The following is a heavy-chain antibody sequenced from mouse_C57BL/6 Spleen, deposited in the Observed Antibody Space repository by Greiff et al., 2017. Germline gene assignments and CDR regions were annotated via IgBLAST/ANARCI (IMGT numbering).Heavy chain of an antibody. Sequence: EVQLVESGGGLVQPGGSLSLSCAASGFTFTDYYMSWVRQPPGKALEWLGFIRNKANGYTTEYSASVKGRFTISRDNSQSILYLQMNALRAEDSATYYCARYIYYGSSNYYAMDYWGQGTSVTVSS. V-gene: IGHV7-3*01. CDR2: IRNKANGYTT. CDR1: GFTFTDYY. D-gene: IGHD1-1*01. CDR3: ARYIYYGSSNYYAMDY. J-gene: IGHJ4*01.